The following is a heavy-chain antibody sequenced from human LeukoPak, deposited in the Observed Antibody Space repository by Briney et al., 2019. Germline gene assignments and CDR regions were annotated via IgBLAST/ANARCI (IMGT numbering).Heavy chain of an antibody. CDR2: SYYSGST. CDR3: ARRDCNPGSCYFDY. V-gene: IGHV4-39*01. Sequence: PSETLSLTCTVSGGSISSGNYYWGWIRQPPGKGLEWLGNSYYSGSTYYNPSLKSRVTISVDTSKNQFSLNLISVTAAHTAVYYGARRDCNPGSCYFDYWGQGTLVTVSS. D-gene: IGHD2-15*01. J-gene: IGHJ4*02. CDR1: GGSISSGNYY.